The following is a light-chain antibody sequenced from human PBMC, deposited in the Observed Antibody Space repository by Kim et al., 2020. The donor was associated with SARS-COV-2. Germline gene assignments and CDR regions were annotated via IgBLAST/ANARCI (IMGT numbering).Light chain of an antibody. J-gene: IGLJ3*02. Sequence: GHRVAIAFSGSRTNSGDNYVNWYQQVPGSAPKLLIYDNKQRPSGLPDRFCGYKSATSASRVISDLQSEDEADYYCATWDDGLNGWVFGGGTQLTVL. V-gene: IGLV1-44*01. CDR1: RTNSGDNY. CDR2: DNK. CDR3: ATWDDGLNGWV.